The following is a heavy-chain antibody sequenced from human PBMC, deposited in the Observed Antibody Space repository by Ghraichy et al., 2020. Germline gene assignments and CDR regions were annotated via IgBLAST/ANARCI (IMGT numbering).Heavy chain of an antibody. V-gene: IGHV3-7*03. CDR3: ARRVSMIRRWFDA. Sequence: LSLTCAASGFTTKNYWMSWVRQAPGKGLEWVANIRQDGIEKYYVDSVRGRFTISRDNADNSLYLQMNSLRAEDTAVYYCARRVSMIRRWFDAWGQGTLVTVSS. D-gene: IGHD3-16*01. CDR1: GFTTKNYW. J-gene: IGHJ5*02. CDR2: IRQDGIEK.